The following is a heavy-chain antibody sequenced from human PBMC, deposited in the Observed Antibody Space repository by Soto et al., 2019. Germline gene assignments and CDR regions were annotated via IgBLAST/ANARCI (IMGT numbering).Heavy chain of an antibody. J-gene: IGHJ5*02. CDR1: GGSITSYH. CDR2: TSYTGNT. V-gene: IGHV4-59*08. Sequence: ETLPLTCVVSGGSITSYHWSWIRQFPGKGLEWIAYTSYTGNTNYNPSLQSRVTISADTSANQFSLMVNSVTAADTAIYYCARLPSRHWVDHWGQGTLVTVSS. CDR3: ARLPSRHWVDH.